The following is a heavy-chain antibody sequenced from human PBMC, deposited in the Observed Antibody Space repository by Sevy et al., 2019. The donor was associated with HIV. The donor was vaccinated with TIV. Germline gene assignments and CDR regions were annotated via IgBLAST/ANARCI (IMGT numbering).Heavy chain of an antibody. CDR3: AREEGEWLRFNLYYYYGMDV. Sequence: GGSLRLSCAASGFTFSSYAMHWVRQAPGKGLEWVAVISYDGSNKYYADSVKGQFTISRDNSKNTLYLQMNSLRAEDTAVYYCAREEGEWLRFNLYYYYGMDVWGQGTTVTVSS. J-gene: IGHJ6*02. CDR2: ISYDGSNK. V-gene: IGHV3-30-3*01. CDR1: GFTFSSYA. D-gene: IGHD5-12*01.